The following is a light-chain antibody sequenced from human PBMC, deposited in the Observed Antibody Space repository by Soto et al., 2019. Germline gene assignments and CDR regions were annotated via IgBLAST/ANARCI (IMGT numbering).Light chain of an antibody. CDR1: SSNIGGNS. CDR3: ATWDDSLNGSGV. CDR2: SDN. V-gene: IGLV1-44*01. J-gene: IGLJ1*01. Sequence: QAVVTQPPSASGTPGQRVTISCAGSSSNIGGNSVTWYQQVPGTAPKLLIYSDNRRPSGVPDRFSGSKSGTSASLAISGLQSADEADYYCATWDDSLNGSGVFGTGTQLTVL.